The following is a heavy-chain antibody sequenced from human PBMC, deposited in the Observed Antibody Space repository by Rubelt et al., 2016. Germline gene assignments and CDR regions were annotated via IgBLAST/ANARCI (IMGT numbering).Heavy chain of an antibody. D-gene: IGHD1-26*01. CDR2: INPSGGYP. V-gene: IGHV1-46*02. CDR1: GYTFNNYF. J-gene: IGHJ4*02. Sequence: QVQLVQSGAEMKKPGASVKVSCKASGYTFNNYFLHWVRQAPGQGLEWMGIINPSGGYPTYAQKFQGRVTMTWSSSTSTLYMELNTLRSEGTAVYYCARDGVGFDYWGQGTLVTVSS. CDR3: ARDGVGFDY.